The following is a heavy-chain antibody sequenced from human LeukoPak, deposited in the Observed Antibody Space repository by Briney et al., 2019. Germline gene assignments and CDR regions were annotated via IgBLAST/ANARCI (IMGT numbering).Heavy chain of an antibody. CDR3: ARPGGYSYGLLLHALDY. V-gene: IGHV3-48*01. Sequence: GGSLRLSCAASGFTFSSYSMNWVRQAPGKGLEWVSYISSSSSTIYYADSVKGRFTISRDNAKNSLYLQMNSLRAEDTAVYYCARPGGYSYGLLLHALDYWGQGTLVTVSS. D-gene: IGHD5-18*01. CDR1: GFTFSSYS. CDR2: ISSSSSTI. J-gene: IGHJ4*02.